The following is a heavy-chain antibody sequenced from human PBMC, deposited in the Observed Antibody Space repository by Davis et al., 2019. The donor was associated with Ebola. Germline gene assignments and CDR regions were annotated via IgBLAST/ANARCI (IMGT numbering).Heavy chain of an antibody. Sequence: MPSETLSLTCAVYGGSFRGYYWSWIRQPPGKGLEWIGSVFYSGDTYYNPSLKSRVTTSVDTSKNQFSLKLKSVTAADTAVYYCARHTVPAARYYYYGMDVWGQGTTVTVSS. CDR3: ARHTVPAARYYYYGMDV. CDR2: VFYSGDT. D-gene: IGHD2-2*01. CDR1: GGSFRGYY. J-gene: IGHJ6*02. V-gene: IGHV4-34*12.